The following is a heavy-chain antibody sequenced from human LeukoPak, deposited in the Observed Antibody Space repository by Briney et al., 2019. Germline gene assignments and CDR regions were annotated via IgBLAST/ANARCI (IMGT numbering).Heavy chain of an antibody. CDR3: AKEVAAGRKGIDY. J-gene: IGHJ4*02. Sequence: GSLRLSCAASGFTFSSYAMSWVRQAPGKGLEWVPGITGSGGGTYYADSVKGRFTISRDSSSSTLFLQMKSLRAEDTATYYCAKEVAAGRKGIDYWGQGILVTVSS. V-gene: IGHV3-23*01. CDR2: ITGSGGGT. D-gene: IGHD6-6*01. CDR1: GFTFSSYA.